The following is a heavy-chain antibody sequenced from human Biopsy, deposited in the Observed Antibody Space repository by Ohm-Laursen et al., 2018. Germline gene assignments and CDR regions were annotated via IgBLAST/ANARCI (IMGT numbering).Heavy chain of an antibody. V-gene: IGHV4-59*08. J-gene: IGHJ6*02. D-gene: IGHD7-27*01. Sequence: TLSLTCTVSGGAISSYYWSWIRQPPGKGLECIGYIYYSGSTNYSPSLKSRVTMSVDTSKNQFSRKLRSVTAADTAVYYCARLWGGYHFHGMDVWGQGTTVTVSS. CDR3: ARLWGGYHFHGMDV. CDR1: GGAISSYY. CDR2: IYYSGST.